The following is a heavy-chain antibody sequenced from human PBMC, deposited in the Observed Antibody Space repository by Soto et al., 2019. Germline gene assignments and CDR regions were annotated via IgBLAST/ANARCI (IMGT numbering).Heavy chain of an antibody. J-gene: IGHJ6*02. CDR2: IYYSGST. CDR1: GGSISSSSYY. CDR3: TVYSNYDYGMDV. V-gene: IGHV4-39*01. Sequence: SETLSLTCTVSGGSISSSSYYWGWIRQPPGKGLEWIGSIYYSGSTYYNPSLKSRVTISVDTSKNQFSLKLSSVTAADTAVYYCTVYSNYDYGMDVWGQGTTVTVS. D-gene: IGHD4-4*01.